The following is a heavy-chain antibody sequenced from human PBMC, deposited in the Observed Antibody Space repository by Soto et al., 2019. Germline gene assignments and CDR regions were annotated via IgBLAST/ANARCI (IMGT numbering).Heavy chain of an antibody. V-gene: IGHV5-51*01. J-gene: IGHJ6*02. D-gene: IGHD4-17*01. Sequence: HRESLKISCKGSGYNFHTYWIAWVRQMPGKGLEWMGFIYPHDSDTRYSPSFRGQVTISADKSINTAYLQWTSLKASDTAIYFCARPTDYHYGMQVWGQGTTVTVSS. CDR2: IYPHDSDT. CDR3: ARPTDYHYGMQV. CDR1: GYNFHTYW.